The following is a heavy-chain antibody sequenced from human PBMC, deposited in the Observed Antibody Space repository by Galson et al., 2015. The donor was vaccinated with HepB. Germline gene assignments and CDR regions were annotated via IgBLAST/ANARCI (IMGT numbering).Heavy chain of an antibody. D-gene: IGHD3-10*01. CDR2: IYYSGST. V-gene: IGHV4-31*03. J-gene: IGHJ5*02. Sequence: TLSLTCTVSGGSISSGGYYWSWIRQHPGKGLEWIGYIYYSGSTYYNPSLKSRVTISVDTSKNQFSLKLNSVTAADTAVYYCARDSRVRNWFDPWGQGTLVTVSS. CDR3: ARDSRVRNWFDP. CDR1: GGSISSGGYY.